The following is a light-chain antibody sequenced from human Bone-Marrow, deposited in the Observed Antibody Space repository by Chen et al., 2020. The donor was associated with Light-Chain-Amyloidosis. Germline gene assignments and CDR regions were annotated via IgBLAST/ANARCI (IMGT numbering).Light chain of an antibody. Sequence: SYVLTPPSSVSVAPGHTATLACGGNNIGTTSVHWYQKTPGQAPLLVVYDDSDRPSGIPERLSGSNSGNTATLTISRVEAGDEADYYCPVWDRSSDRPVFGGGTKLTVL. CDR3: PVWDRSSDRPV. CDR2: DDS. CDR1: NIGTTS. V-gene: IGLV3-21*02. J-gene: IGLJ3*02.